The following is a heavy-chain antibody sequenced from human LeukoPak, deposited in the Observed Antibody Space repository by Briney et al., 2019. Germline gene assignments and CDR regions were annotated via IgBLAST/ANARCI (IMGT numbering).Heavy chain of an antibody. Sequence: ESLKISCKGSGYSFTSYWIGWVRQMPGKGLEWMGIIYPGDSDTRYSPSFQGQVTISADKSISTAYLQWSSLKASDTAMYYCAREVSDSSGQDAFDIWGQGTMVTVSS. CDR2: IYPGDSDT. J-gene: IGHJ3*02. V-gene: IGHV5-51*01. D-gene: IGHD3-22*01. CDR3: AREVSDSSGQDAFDI. CDR1: GYSFTSYW.